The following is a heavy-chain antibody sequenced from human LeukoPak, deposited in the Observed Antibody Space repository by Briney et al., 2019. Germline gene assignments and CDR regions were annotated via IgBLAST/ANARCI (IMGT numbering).Heavy chain of an antibody. D-gene: IGHD2-2*03. CDR1: GFTFSSYW. V-gene: IGHV3-74*01. CDR2: VKGDGSRA. Sequence: GGSLRLSCAASGFTFSSYWMHWGRQSPGKGLEWVGQVKGDGSRANYADSVKGRFTISRDNAKNTVYLQLNSLRAEDTAVYYCARDGYLAPVIAYLDYWGQGTPVTVSS. J-gene: IGHJ4*02. CDR3: ARDGYLAPVIAYLDY.